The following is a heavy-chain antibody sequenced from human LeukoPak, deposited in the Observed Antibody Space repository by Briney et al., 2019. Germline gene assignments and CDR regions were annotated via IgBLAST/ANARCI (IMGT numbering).Heavy chain of an antibody. CDR2: IYHDGST. CDR1: GHSITSTYSIRGGYY. CDR3: ARTSRSGRAGGPFDI. Sequence: SETLSLTCDVSGHSITSTYSIRGGYYWGCLRQPPGKGLEWIGSIYHDGSTYYNPSLKSRVAISVDTSDNLFSLTLTSVTAADTAVYFCARTSRSGRAGGPFDIWGLGTMVTVSS. D-gene: IGHD1-26*01. V-gene: IGHV4-38-2*01. J-gene: IGHJ3*02.